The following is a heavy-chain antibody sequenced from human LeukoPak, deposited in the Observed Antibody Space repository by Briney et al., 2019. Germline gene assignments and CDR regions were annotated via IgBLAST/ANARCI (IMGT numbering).Heavy chain of an antibody. Sequence: SETLSLTCTVSGVSISSSNSYWGWIRQPPGKGLEWIGSIYYSGNTYYNASLKSRVTISVDTSKNQFSLKLTSVTAADTAVYYCARVDGYNSFSYYFDYWGQGTLVTVSS. CDR2: IYYSGNT. D-gene: IGHD5-24*01. CDR1: GVSISSSNSY. J-gene: IGHJ4*02. CDR3: ARVDGYNSFSYYFDY. V-gene: IGHV4-39*01.